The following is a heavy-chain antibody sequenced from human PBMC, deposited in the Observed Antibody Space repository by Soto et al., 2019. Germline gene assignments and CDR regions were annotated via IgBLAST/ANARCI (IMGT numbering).Heavy chain of an antibody. CDR1: GFTFSNAW. CDR2: IKGKTAGGTT. J-gene: IGHJ1*01. V-gene: IGHV3-15*01. D-gene: IGHD1-26*01. CDR3: ATRATFSNVGSEKYLRH. Sequence: EVQLVESGGGLVKPWGSLRLSCAASGFTFSNAWLTWVRQAPGKGLEWVGRIKGKTAGGTTDYAAAVEGRFTISRDDSKNKLYLQMDSMKAADTAVYYCATRATFSNVGSEKYLRHWGQGTLVHVSS.